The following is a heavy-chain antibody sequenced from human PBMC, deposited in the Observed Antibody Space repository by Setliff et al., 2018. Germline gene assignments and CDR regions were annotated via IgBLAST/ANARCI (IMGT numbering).Heavy chain of an antibody. V-gene: IGHV1-8*02. Sequence: ASVKVSCKASGYTFISYGISWVRQATGQGLEWMGWMNPNSGNTGYAQKFQGRVTMTRDTSISTAYMELSRLRSDDTAVYYCARGPRITIFGVVSLSLYGMDVWGQGTTVTVSS. CDR2: MNPNSGNT. CDR3: ARGPRITIFGVVSLSLYGMDV. J-gene: IGHJ6*02. CDR1: GYTFISYG. D-gene: IGHD3-3*01.